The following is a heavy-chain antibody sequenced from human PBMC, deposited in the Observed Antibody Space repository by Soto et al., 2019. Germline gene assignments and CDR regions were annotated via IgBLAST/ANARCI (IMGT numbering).Heavy chain of an antibody. V-gene: IGHV1-69*02. CDR2: IIPILGIA. D-gene: IGHD6-6*01. CDR3: ARMTVWASIVARGGEGRNDY. J-gene: IGHJ4*02. CDR1: GGTFSSYT. Sequence: QVQLVQSGAEVQKPGSSVKVSCKASGGTFSSYTISWVRQAPGQGLEWMGRIIPILGIANYAQKFQGRVTITADKSTSTAYMELSSLRSEDTAVYYCARMTVWASIVARGGEGRNDYWGQGTLVTVSS.